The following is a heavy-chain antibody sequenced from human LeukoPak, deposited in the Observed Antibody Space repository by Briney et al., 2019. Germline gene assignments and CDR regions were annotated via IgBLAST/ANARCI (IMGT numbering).Heavy chain of an antibody. J-gene: IGHJ6*02. D-gene: IGHD6-19*01. CDR1: GGSISGYY. V-gene: IGHV4-59*01. CDR2: IYYSGNT. CDR3: AREGRQSYGMDV. Sequence: SETLSLTCTVSGGSISGYYWSWIRQPPGKGLEWIGYIYYSGNTDYNPSLKSQVTILVDTSKNQFSLKLSSVTAADTAVYYCAREGRQSYGMDVWGQGTTVTVSS.